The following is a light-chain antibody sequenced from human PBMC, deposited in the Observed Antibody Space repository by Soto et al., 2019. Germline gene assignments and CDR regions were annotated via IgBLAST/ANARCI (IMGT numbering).Light chain of an antibody. J-gene: IGKJ4*01. CDR2: EAS. CDR1: QGVNAW. CDR3: QQANSFPLT. V-gene: IGKV1-12*01. Sequence: DTQMTQSPSSVSASVGDRVTITCRASQGVNAWLAWYRKKPGKAPELLIYEASTLHSGVPSRFSGSGSGTDFTLTISSLQPEDFATYYCQQANSFPLTFGGGTKVEVQ.